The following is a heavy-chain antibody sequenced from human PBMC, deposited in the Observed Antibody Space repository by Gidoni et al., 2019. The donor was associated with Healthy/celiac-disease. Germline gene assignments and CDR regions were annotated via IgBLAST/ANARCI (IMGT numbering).Heavy chain of an antibody. CDR2: ISSIISDI. CDR1: GFTFSSYS. V-gene: IGHV3-21*01. D-gene: IGHD1-26*01. Sequence: EVQLVESGGGLVKPGGSLRLSCAAYGFTFSSYSLNWVRQAPGKGLEWVSSISSIISDIYYADSVKGRFTISRDNAKNSLSLQINSLRAEDTAVYYCARVRGSGSYWGFYYWGQGTLVTVSS. J-gene: IGHJ4*02. CDR3: ARVRGSGSYWGFYY.